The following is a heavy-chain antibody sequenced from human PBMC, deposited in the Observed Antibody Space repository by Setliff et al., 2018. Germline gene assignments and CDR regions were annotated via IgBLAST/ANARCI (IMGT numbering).Heavy chain of an antibody. CDR2: ISYDGSNK. CDR1: GFTFNNYA. CDR3: AKSESVPDY. V-gene: IGHV3-30-3*02. Sequence: AGGSLRLSCAASGFTFNNYAMHWVRQAPGKGLEWVAVISYDGSNKYYADSVKGRFTISRDNSKNTLYLQMNSLRPEDTAVYYCAKSESVPDYWGQGTLVTVSS. J-gene: IGHJ4*02.